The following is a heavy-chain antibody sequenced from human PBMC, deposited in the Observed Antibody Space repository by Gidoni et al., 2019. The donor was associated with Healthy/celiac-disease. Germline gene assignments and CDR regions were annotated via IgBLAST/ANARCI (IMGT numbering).Heavy chain of an antibody. CDR2: ISWNSGSI. CDR1: GFTFDDYA. Sequence: EVQLVESGGGLVQPGRSLRLSCAASGFTFDDYAMHWVRQAPGKGLEWVSGISWNSGSIGYADSVKGRFTISRDNAKNSLYLQMNSLRAEDTALYYCAKVGDSSSWYNWFDPWGQGTLVTVSS. CDR3: AKVGDSSSWYNWFDP. V-gene: IGHV3-9*01. D-gene: IGHD6-13*01. J-gene: IGHJ5*02.